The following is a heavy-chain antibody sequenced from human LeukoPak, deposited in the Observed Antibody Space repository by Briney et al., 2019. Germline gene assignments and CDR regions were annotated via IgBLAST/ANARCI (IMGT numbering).Heavy chain of an antibody. D-gene: IGHD1-26*01. CDR3: ARVGATWNFQH. Sequence: GGSLRLSCAAPGFTFGDYYLTWIRQAPGKGLEWVSYISSSSSDTNYADSVRGRFTISRDNANKSLYLQMNSLRDEDTAVYYCARVGATWNFQHWGQGALVTVSS. CDR2: ISSSSSDT. V-gene: IGHV3-11*06. CDR1: GFTFGDYY. J-gene: IGHJ1*01.